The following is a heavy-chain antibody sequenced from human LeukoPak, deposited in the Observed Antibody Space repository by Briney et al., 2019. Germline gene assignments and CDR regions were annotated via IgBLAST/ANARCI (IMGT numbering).Heavy chain of an antibody. CDR2: IKQDGSEK. Sequence: PGRSLRLSCAASGFTFSSYWMSWVRQAPGKGLEWVANIKQDGSEKYYVDSVKGRFTISRDNAKNSLYLQMNSLRAEDTAVYYCARAVWFGELFHFDYWGQGTLVTVSS. CDR3: ARAVWFGELFHFDY. CDR1: GFTFSSYW. J-gene: IGHJ4*02. D-gene: IGHD3-10*01. V-gene: IGHV3-7*01.